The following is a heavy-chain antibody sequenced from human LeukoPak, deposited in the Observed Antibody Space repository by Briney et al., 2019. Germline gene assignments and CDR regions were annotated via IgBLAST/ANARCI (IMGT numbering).Heavy chain of an antibody. J-gene: IGHJ3*02. CDR2: FSSRETT. CDR3: ARGRELLADAFDI. Sequence: PSETLSLTCTVSGGSISHYLWSWIRRPPGKGLEWIGRFSSRETTKYNPSLKSRVTISVDTSKNQFSLKLSSVTAADTAVYYCARGRELLADAFDIWGQGTMVTVSS. D-gene: IGHD1-26*01. CDR1: GGSISHYL. V-gene: IGHV4-4*07.